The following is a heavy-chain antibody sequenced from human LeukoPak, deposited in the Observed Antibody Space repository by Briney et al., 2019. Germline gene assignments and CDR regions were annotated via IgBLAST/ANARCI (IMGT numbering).Heavy chain of an antibody. CDR3: ARTYPNSGSVDY. V-gene: IGHV4-30-2*01. CDR2: IYHSGST. CDR1: GGSISSGGYS. D-gene: IGHD1-26*01. J-gene: IGHJ4*02. Sequence: PSQTLSLTCAVSGGSISSGGYSWSWIRQPPGKGLEWIGYIYHSGSTYYNPSLKSRVTISVDRSKNQFSVKLSSVTAADTAVYYCARTYPNSGSVDYWGQGTLVTVSS.